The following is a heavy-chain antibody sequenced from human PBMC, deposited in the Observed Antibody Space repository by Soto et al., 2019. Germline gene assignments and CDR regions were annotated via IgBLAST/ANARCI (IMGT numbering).Heavy chain of an antibody. J-gene: IGHJ6*02. D-gene: IGHD3-9*01. CDR1: GFTFSRYS. CDR3: ARVRVEYDILTCFPADYYYDMYV. Sequence: PGGSLRLSGAASGFTFSRYSMNWVRQAQGKGLEWVSSISSSSSYIYYADSVKGRFTISRDNAKNSLYLQMNSLRAEDTAVYYCARVRVEYDILTCFPADYYYDMYVFGQGTTVTVSS. CDR2: ISSSSSYI. V-gene: IGHV3-21*01.